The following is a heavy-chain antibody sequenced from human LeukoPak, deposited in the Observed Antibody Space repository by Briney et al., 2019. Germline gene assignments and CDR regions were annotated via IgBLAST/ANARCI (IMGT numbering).Heavy chain of an antibody. J-gene: IGHJ6*02. CDR2: AYYTGEI. D-gene: IGHD6-19*01. V-gene: IGHV4-39*01. CDR3: GRHVSNGWDYHYGLDV. CDR1: GGSVASTGCY. Sequence: SETLSLTSTVSGGSVASTGCYWGWIRQSPGKGLEWIGSAYYTGEIYSTPSLKSRLTISVDTSKNQFALTLTSVTAADTAVYYCGRHVSNGWDYHYGLDVWGQGTTVTVSS.